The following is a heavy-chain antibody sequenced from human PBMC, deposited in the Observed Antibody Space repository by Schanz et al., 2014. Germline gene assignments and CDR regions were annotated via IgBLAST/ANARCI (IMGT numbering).Heavy chain of an antibody. CDR3: ASSGAGYSSSWDFDY. CDR1: GYTFTSYG. CDR2: FIPILDVG. J-gene: IGHJ4*02. V-gene: IGHV1-69*04. D-gene: IGHD6-13*01. Sequence: QVQLVQSGAEVKKPGASVKVSCKASGYTFTSYGISWVRQARGQGLEWVGRFIPILDVGNYAQQFQGRVTMTRDTSTSTVYMELSSLRSEDTAVYYCASSGAGYSSSWDFDYWGQGTLVTVSS.